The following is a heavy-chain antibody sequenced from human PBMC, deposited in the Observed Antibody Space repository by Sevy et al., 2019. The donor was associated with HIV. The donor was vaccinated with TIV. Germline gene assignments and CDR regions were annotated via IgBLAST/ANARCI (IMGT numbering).Heavy chain of an antibody. Sequence: GGSLRLSCAASGFTFSSYGMHWVRQAPGKGLEWVAVIWYDGSNKYYADSVKGRLTISRDNSKNKLYLQMNSLRAEDTAVYYCARDKAAYYDSSGYYTLDYWGQGTLVTVSS. J-gene: IGHJ4*02. V-gene: IGHV3-33*01. CDR1: GFTFSSYG. CDR2: IWYDGSNK. D-gene: IGHD3-22*01. CDR3: ARDKAAYYDSSGYYTLDY.